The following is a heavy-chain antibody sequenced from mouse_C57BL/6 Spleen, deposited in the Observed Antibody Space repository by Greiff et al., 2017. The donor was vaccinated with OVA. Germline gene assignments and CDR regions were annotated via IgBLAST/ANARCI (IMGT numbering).Heavy chain of an antibody. D-gene: IGHD1-1*01. CDR2: IDPANGNT. CDR3: AISKYYGSSFYYFDC. V-gene: IGHV14-3*01. CDR1: GFNIKNTY. J-gene: IGHJ2*01. Sequence: VQLQQSVAELVRPGASVKLSCTASGFNIKNTYMHWVKQRPEQGLEWIGRIDPANGNTTYAPKFQGKATITADTSSNTAYLQLSSLTSEDTASYYCAISKYYGSSFYYFDCWGQGTTLTVSS.